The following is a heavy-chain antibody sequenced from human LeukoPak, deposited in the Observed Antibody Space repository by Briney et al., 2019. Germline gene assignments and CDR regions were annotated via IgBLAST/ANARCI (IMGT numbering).Heavy chain of an antibody. CDR2: IYYSGST. Sequence: SETLSLTCAVSGVSISSYYWSWIRQPPGKGLEWIGYIYYSGSTNYNPSLKSRVTISVDTSKNQFSLKLSSVTAADTAVYYCARKSYSSSWYFDYWGQGTLVTVSS. J-gene: IGHJ4*02. CDR1: GVSISSYY. CDR3: ARKSYSSSWYFDY. V-gene: IGHV4-59*01. D-gene: IGHD6-13*01.